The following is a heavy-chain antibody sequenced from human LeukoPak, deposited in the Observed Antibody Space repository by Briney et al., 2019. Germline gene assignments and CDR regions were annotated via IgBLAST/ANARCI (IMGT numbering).Heavy chain of an antibody. V-gene: IGHV4-39*01. J-gene: IGHJ4*02. CDR2: IYYSGST. CDR1: GGSISSSSYY. D-gene: IGHD6-13*01. Sequence: SETLSLTCTVSGGSISSSSYYWGWIRQPPGKGLEWIGSIYYSGSTYYNPSLKSRVTISVDTSKNQFSLKLSSVTAADTAVYYCARRGSSSSPSRRGNNFDYWGQGTLVTVSS. CDR3: ARRGSSSSPSRRGNNFDY.